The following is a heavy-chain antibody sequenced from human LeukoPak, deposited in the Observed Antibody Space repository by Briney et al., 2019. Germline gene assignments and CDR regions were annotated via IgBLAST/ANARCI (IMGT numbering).Heavy chain of an antibody. Sequence: GGSLRLSCAASGFTFSSYAMHWVRQAPGKGLEWVAVISYDGSNKYYADSVKGRFTISRDNSKNTLYLQMNSLRAEDTAVYYCARVSEYSSSWGQGTLVTVSS. V-gene: IGHV3-30-3*01. CDR3: ARVSEYSSS. CDR1: GFTFSSYA. CDR2: ISYDGSNK. D-gene: IGHD6-13*01. J-gene: IGHJ4*02.